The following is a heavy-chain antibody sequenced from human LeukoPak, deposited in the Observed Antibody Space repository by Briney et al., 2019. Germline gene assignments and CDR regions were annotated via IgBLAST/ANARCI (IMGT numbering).Heavy chain of an antibody. CDR2: ISYDGSNK. D-gene: IGHD6-13*01. CDR3: ARDPSAIAAADVQAADAFDI. Sequence: GGSLRLSCAASGFTFSSYAMHWVRQAPGKGLEWVAVISYDGSNKYYADSVKGRFTIYRDNSKNTLYLQMNSLRAEDTAVYYCARDPSAIAAADVQAADAFDIWGQGTMVTVSS. J-gene: IGHJ3*02. CDR1: GFTFSSYA. V-gene: IGHV3-30*04.